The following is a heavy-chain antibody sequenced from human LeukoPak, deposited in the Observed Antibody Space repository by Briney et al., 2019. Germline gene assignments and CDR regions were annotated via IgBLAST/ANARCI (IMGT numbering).Heavy chain of an antibody. CDR1: GYTFTGYY. CDR3: ARVKERTKATIPDYFQH. J-gene: IGHJ1*01. CDR2: INPDNGGT. V-gene: IGHV1-2*02. D-gene: IGHD4-17*01. Sequence: ASVKVSCKASGYTFTGYYMHWVRQAPGQGLEWMGWINPDNGGTNYGKNFQGRVTMTRDTSISIVYMEVNRLRSDDTAVYYCARVKERTKATIPDYFQHWGQGTLVTVSS.